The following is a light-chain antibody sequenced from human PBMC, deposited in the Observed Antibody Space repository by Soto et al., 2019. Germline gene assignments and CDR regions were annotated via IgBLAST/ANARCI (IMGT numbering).Light chain of an antibody. CDR1: QGTSSY. CDR3: LQAYNSPWT. J-gene: IGKJ1*01. Sequence: EIQVTKSAAFLCVSVGDRVTITCRASQGTSSYLAWYQQKPGKAPKLLIYAASTLQSGVPSRFSGSGSGTEFTLTISSLQPEDFVTYYCLQAYNSPWTFGQGTKVDIK. CDR2: AAS. V-gene: IGKV1-9*01.